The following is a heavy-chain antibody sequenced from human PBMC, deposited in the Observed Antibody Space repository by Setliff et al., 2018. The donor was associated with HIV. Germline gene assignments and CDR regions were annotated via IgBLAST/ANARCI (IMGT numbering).Heavy chain of an antibody. CDR2: VYYIGNT. J-gene: IGHJ4*02. V-gene: IGHV4-4*02. CDR3: AGGPGTTSIDY. D-gene: IGHD1-26*01. CDR1: GVSISDNNY. Sequence: SETLSLTCDVSGVSISDNNYWNWVRQSPGKGLEWIAYVYYIGNTNCNPSLKSRVTVSVDTSKNQFSLELISVTAADTAVYYCAGGPGTTSIDYWAQGTLVTVSS.